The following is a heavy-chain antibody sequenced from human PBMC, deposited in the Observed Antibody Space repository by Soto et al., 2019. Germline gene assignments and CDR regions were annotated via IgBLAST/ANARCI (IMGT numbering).Heavy chain of an antibody. D-gene: IGHD3-10*01. CDR3: ARLWFGDLGFEP. CDR1: GCSLTSYG. V-gene: IGHV1-18*01. CDR2: ISAYNGNT. Sequence: XSVKVSCTASGCSLTSYGIIWVRESPGQGLEWMGWISAYNGNTNYAQKLQGRVTMTTDTSTSTAYMELRSLRSDDTAVYYCARLWFGDLGFEPWGQGTLVTVPS. J-gene: IGHJ5*02.